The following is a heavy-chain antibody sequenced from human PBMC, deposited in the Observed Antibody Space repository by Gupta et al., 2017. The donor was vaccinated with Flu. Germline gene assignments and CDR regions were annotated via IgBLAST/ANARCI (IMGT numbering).Heavy chain of an antibody. CDR1: Y. D-gene: IGHD2-8*01. CDR2: VYHTGRA. J-gene: IGHJ5*02. V-gene: IGHV4-59*12. Sequence: YWAWIRQPPGKGLEWIAYVYHTGRAYYNASLKNRVTISVDTSQKKFYLQLRSVTAADTAVYYCARSLKWEYSTTFDPWGQGARVHVSS. CDR3: ARSLKWEYSTTFDP.